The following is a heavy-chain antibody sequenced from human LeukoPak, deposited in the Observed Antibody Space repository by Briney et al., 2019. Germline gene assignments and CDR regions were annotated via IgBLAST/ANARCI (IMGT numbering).Heavy chain of an antibody. D-gene: IGHD2-15*01. J-gene: IGHJ4*02. V-gene: IGHV3-11*04. Sequence: GGSLRLSCAASGFTFSDYYMNWVRQAPGKGLEWVSYISSSSSTIYYADSVKGRFTISRDNAKNSLYLQMNSLRAEDTAVYYCAREFVGYCSGGSCYSGRDYWGQGTLVTVSS. CDR1: GFTFSDYY. CDR3: AREFVGYCSGGSCYSGRDY. CDR2: ISSSSSTI.